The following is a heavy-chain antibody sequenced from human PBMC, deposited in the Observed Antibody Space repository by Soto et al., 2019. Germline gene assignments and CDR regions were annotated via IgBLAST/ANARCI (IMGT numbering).Heavy chain of an antibody. CDR1: GFTFSSYS. CDR3: ARVNQLHFDS. Sequence: EVQLVESGGGLVQPGGSLRLSCAASGFTFSSYSMNWVRQAPGKGREWVSYISSSSSTIYYADSVKGRFTISRDNAKNSLYLQMNSLRAEDTAVYYCARVNQLHFDSLGQGTLVTVSS. V-gene: IGHV3-48*01. J-gene: IGHJ4*02. D-gene: IGHD2-2*01. CDR2: ISSSSSTI.